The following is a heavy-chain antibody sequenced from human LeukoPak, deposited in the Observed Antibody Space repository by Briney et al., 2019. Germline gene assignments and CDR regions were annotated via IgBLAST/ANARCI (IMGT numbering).Heavy chain of an antibody. D-gene: IGHD2-15*01. V-gene: IGHV4-4*07. CDR2: IHTSGNT. CDR1: GGSISSYF. Sequence: SETLSLTCTVSGGSISSYFWSWIRQPAGKGLEWIGRIHTSGNTNYNPSLKSRVTISVDTSKNQFSLKLSSVTAADTAVYYCARGPIGAFDIWGQGTMVTVSS. CDR3: ARGPIGAFDI. J-gene: IGHJ3*02.